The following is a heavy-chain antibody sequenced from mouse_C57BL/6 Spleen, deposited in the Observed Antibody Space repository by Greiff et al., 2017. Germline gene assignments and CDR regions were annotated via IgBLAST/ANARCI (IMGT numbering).Heavy chain of an antibody. D-gene: IGHD1-1*01. Sequence: EVKLMESGPGLVKPSQSLSLTCSVTGYSITSGYYWNWIRQFPGNKLEWMGYISYDGSNNYNPSLKNRISITRDTSKNQFFLKLNSVTTEDTATYYCARDYYGRSQGYFDYWGQGTTLTVSS. V-gene: IGHV3-6*01. CDR2: ISYDGSN. J-gene: IGHJ2*01. CDR3: ARDYYGRSQGYFDY. CDR1: GYSITSGYY.